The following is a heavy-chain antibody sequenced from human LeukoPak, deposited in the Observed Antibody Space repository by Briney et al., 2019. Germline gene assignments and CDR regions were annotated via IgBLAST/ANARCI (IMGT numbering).Heavy chain of an antibody. J-gene: IGHJ4*02. CDR3: ASHRYSGYGPVGY. CDR2: ISSSGSTI. Sequence: PGGSLRLSCAASGFTFSDYYMSWIRQAPGKGLEWVSYISSSGSTIYYADSVKGRFTISRDNAKNSLYLQMNSLRAKDTAVYYCASHRYSGYGPVGYWGQGTLVTVSS. V-gene: IGHV3-11*01. D-gene: IGHD5-12*01. CDR1: GFTFSDYY.